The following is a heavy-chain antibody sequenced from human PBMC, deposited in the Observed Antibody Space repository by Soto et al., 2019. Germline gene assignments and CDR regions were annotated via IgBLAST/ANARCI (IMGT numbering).Heavy chain of an antibody. J-gene: IGHJ5*02. CDR3: AKGGAYCSSTSCPNWFDP. CDR2: ISGSGGST. V-gene: IGHV3-23*01. CDR1: GFTFSSYA. D-gene: IGHD2-2*01. Sequence: GGSLRLSCAASGFTFSSYAMSWVRQAPGKGLEWVSAISGSGGSTYYADSVKGRFTISRDNSKNTLYLQMNSLRAEDTAVYYCAKGGAYCSSTSCPNWFDPWGQGTLVTVSS.